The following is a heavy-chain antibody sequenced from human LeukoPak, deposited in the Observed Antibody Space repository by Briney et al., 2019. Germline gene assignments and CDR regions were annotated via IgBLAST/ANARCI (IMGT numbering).Heavy chain of an antibody. CDR3: ARDNQLWFGELFSSDAFDI. CDR2: ISSSSSTI. D-gene: IGHD3-10*01. Sequence: GGSLRLSCAASGFTFSSYSMNWVRQAPGKGLEWVSYISSSSSTIYYADSVEGRFTISRDNAKNSLYLQMNSLRDEDTAVYYCARDNQLWFGELFSSDAFDIWGQGTMVTVSS. J-gene: IGHJ3*02. CDR1: GFTFSSYS. V-gene: IGHV3-48*02.